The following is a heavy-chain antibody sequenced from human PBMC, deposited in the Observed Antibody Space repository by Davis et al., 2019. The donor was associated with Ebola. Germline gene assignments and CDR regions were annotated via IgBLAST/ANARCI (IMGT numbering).Heavy chain of an antibody. J-gene: IGHJ6*02. V-gene: IGHV3-73*01. CDR3: ARLFAARGTSREGMDV. Sequence: GESLKISCAASGFTFSGSAMHWVRQASGKGLEWVGRIRSKANSYATAYAASVKGRFTISRDDSKNTAYLQMNSLRAEDTAVYYCARLFAARGTSREGMDVWGQGTTVTVSS. D-gene: IGHD1-26*01. CDR1: GFTFSGSA. CDR2: IRSKANSYAT.